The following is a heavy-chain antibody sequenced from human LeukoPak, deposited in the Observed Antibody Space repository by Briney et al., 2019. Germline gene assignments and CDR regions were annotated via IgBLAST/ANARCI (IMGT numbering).Heavy chain of an antibody. CDR1: GYTFTSYA. CDR2: INTNTGNP. V-gene: IGHV7-4-1*02. CDR3: ARERSWHCSSTSCYGTVGWFDP. D-gene: IGHD2-2*01. Sequence: ASVKVSCKASGYTFTSYAMNWVRQAPGQGLEWMGWINTNTGNPTYAQGFTGRFVFSLDTSVSTAYLQISSLKAEDTAVYYCARERSWHCSSTSCYGTVGWFDPWGQGTLVTVSS. J-gene: IGHJ5*02.